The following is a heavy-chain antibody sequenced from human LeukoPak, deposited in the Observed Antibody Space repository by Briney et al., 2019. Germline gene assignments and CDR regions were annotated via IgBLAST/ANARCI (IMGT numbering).Heavy chain of an antibody. CDR3: TTDLGTYYHGSQRLIPIDY. CDR1: GFTFTNAW. D-gene: IGHD3-10*01. CDR2: TKSKTDGETT. J-gene: IGHJ4*02. V-gene: IGHV3-15*01. Sequence: GGSLRLSCVDSGFTFTNAWMSWVRQAPGKGLEWIGRTKSKTDGETTNYAEPVRGRFTISRDDSKSAVYLQMNSLKIEDTAVYYCTTDLGTYYHGSQRLIPIDYWGQGTLVTVSS.